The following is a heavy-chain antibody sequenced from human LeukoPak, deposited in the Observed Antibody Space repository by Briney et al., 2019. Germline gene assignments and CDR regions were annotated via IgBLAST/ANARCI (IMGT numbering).Heavy chain of an antibody. CDR2: INHSGST. D-gene: IGHD6-13*01. V-gene: IGHV4-34*01. CDR3: ARGRRYSSSWYDY. J-gene: IGHJ4*02. CDR1: GGSFSGYY. Sequence: PSETLSLTCAVYGGSFSGYYWSWIRQPPGKGLEWIGEINHSGSTNYNPSLKSRVTKSVDTSKNQFSLKLSSVTAADTAVYYCARGRRYSSSWYDYWGQGTLVTVSS.